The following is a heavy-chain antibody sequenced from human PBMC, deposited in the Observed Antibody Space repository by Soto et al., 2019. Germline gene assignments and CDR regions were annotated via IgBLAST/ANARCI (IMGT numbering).Heavy chain of an antibody. CDR3: ARDNLGGHSYGNQIHALKN. J-gene: IGHJ6*03. V-gene: IGHV4-4*02. Sequence: PSETLSLTCVVSGDSISSSNWWSWVRQPPGKGLEWIGKIYHTGSTNYNPSLKSRVTISADKSKNQVSLKLSSVTAADTAVYYCARDNLGGHSYGNQIHALKNWGKGKKVTVPS. D-gene: IGHD5-18*01. CDR1: GDSISSSNW. CDR2: IYHTGST.